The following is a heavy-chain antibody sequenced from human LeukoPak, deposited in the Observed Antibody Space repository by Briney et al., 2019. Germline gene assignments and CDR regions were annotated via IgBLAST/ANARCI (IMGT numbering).Heavy chain of an antibody. J-gene: IGHJ6*04. CDR3: AELGITMIGGV. V-gene: IGHV3-23*01. D-gene: IGHD3-10*02. CDR2: ISGSGGST. Sequence: GGTLRLSCAASGFTFSNHGMNWVRQAPGKGLEWVSAISGSGGSTYYADSVKGRFTISRDNAKNSLYLQMNSLRAEDTAVYYCAELGITMIGGVWGKGTTVTISS. CDR1: GFTFSNHG.